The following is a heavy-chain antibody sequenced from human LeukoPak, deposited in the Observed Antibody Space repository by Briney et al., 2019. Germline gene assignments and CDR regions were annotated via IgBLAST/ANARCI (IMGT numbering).Heavy chain of an antibody. V-gene: IGHV3-21*01. CDR3: ARDWDCSGGSCRWRFWDY. D-gene: IGHD2-15*01. CDR1: GFTFSSYS. J-gene: IGHJ4*02. Sequence: TGGSLRLSCAASGFTFSSYSMNWVRQAPGKGLEWVLSISSSSSYIYYADSMKGRFTISRDNAKNSLYLQMNSLRAEDTAVYYCARDWDCSGGSCRWRFWDYWGQGTLVTVSS. CDR2: ISSSSSYI.